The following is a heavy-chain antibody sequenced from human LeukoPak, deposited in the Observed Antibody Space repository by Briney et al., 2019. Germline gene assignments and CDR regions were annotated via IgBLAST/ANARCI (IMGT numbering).Heavy chain of an antibody. CDR1: GYTLTELS. D-gene: IGHD3-22*01. J-gene: IGHJ4*02. V-gene: IGHV1-24*01. CDR2: FDPEDGET. Sequence: ASVKVSCKVSGYTLTELSMHWVRQAPGKGLEWMGGFDPEDGETIYAQKFQGRVTMTEDTSTDTAYMELSSLRSEDTAVYYCATDRHYLRHYDSSGYYFFAYWGQGTLVTVSS. CDR3: ATDRHYLRHYDSSGYYFFAY.